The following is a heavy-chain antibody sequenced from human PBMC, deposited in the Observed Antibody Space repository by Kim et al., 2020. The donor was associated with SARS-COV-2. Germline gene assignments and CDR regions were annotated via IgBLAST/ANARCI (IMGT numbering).Heavy chain of an antibody. CDR1: GGSFSGYY. V-gene: IGHV4-34*01. D-gene: IGHD2-15*01. Sequence: SETLSLTCAVYGGSFSGYYWSWIRQPPGKGLEWIGEINHSGSTNYNPSLKSRVTISVDTSKNQFSLKLSSVTAADTAVYYCATLGGGSLDYWGQGTLVTVSS. CDR3: ATLGGGSLDY. J-gene: IGHJ4*02. CDR2: INHSGST.